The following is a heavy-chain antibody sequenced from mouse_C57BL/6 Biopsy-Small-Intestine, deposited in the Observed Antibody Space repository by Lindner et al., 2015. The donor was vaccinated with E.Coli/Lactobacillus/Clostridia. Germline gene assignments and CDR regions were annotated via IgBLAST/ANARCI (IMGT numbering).Heavy chain of an antibody. D-gene: IGHD2-2*01. CDR1: GYAFTNYL. CDR2: INPGSGGT. V-gene: IGHV1-54*01. J-gene: IGHJ2*01. CDR3: ASYGYDFDY. Sequence: VQLQESGAELVRPGTSVKVSCKASGYAFTNYLIEWVKQRPGQGLEWIGVINPGSGGTNYNEKFKGKATLTAGKSSSTAYMQLSSLTSEDSAVYFRASYGYDFDYWGQGTTLTVSS.